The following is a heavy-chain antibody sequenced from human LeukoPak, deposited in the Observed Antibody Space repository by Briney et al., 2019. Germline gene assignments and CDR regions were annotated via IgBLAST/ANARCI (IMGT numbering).Heavy chain of an antibody. V-gene: IGHV3-7*01. Sequence: GGSLRLSCAVSGFTFTDYWMNWVRQAPGKGLEWVASISQDGGEISYGDSVKGRFTIYRDNTKSSLYLQINSLRAEDTAVYYCARDGTAAGLYFDLWGQGTLVTVSS. CDR1: GFTFTDYW. D-gene: IGHD6-13*01. J-gene: IGHJ4*01. CDR3: ARDGTAAGLYFDL. CDR2: ISQDGGEI.